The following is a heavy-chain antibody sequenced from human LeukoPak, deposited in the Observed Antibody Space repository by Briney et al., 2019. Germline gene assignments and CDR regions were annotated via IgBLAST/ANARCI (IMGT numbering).Heavy chain of an antibody. CDR2: ISSSGSTI. J-gene: IGHJ5*02. CDR3: AREVSNWNYNWFDP. CDR1: GFTFSSYE. V-gene: IGHV3-48*03. D-gene: IGHD1-7*01. Sequence: GGSLRLSCAASGFTFSSYEMNWVRQAPGKGLEWVSYISSSGSTIYYADSVKGRFTISRDNAKNSLYLQMNSLRAEDTAVYYCAREVSNWNYNWFDPWGQGTLVTVSS.